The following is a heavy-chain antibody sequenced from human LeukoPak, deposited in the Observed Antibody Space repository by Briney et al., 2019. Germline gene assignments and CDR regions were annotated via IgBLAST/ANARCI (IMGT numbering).Heavy chain of an antibody. J-gene: IGHJ4*02. V-gene: IGHV4-39*01. CDR1: GGSISSSSYY. Sequence: SETLSLTCTVSGGSISSSSYYWGWIRQPPGKGLEWIGSIYYSGSTYYNPSLKSRATISVDTSKNQFSLKLSSVTAADTAVYYCASERGELLNYWGQGTLVTVSS. CDR2: IYYSGST. D-gene: IGHD1-26*01. CDR3: ASERGELLNY.